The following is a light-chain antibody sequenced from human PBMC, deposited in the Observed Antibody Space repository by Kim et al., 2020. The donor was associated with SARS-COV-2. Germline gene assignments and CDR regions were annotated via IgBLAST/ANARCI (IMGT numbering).Light chain of an antibody. V-gene: IGKV3-20*01. J-gene: IGKJ5*01. Sequence: EIVLTQSPGTLSLSPGERATLSCRASQSIDSHDLAWYQQKPGQAPRLLIYGASDRATATPDRFSGSGTGTDFTLTISRLEPEDFAVYYCQHYDTSHITIGQGTRLEIK. CDR1: QSIDSHD. CDR2: GAS. CDR3: QHYDTSHIT.